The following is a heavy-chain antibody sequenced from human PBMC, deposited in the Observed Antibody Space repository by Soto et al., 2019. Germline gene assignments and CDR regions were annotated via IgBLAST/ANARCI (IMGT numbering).Heavy chain of an antibody. D-gene: IGHD2-2*01. Sequence: QVQLQQWGAGLLKPSETLSLTCVVYGGSFSGYYWSWIRQSPGKGLEWIGGINHRGSTNYTPSLESRVTISVDTSKNQFSLKLPSVTAADTAMYYCARDGFCTSTTCRVGNWFDPWGQGTLVTVSS. CDR2: INHRGST. J-gene: IGHJ5*02. CDR1: GGSFSGYY. CDR3: ARDGFCTSTTCRVGNWFDP. V-gene: IGHV4-34*01.